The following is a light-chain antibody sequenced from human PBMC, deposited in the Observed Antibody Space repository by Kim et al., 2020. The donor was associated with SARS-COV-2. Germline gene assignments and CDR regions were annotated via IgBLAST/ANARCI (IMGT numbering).Light chain of an antibody. CDR1: SLRSYY. Sequence: SSELTQDPAVSVALGQTVRITCQGDSLRSYYATWYQQKPGQAPILVIYGKNSRPSGIPDRFSVSSSGNTASLTITGTQAGDEADYYCNSRDSNNNVVFGGGTQLTVL. CDR2: GKN. CDR3: NSRDSNNNVV. J-gene: IGLJ2*01. V-gene: IGLV3-19*01.